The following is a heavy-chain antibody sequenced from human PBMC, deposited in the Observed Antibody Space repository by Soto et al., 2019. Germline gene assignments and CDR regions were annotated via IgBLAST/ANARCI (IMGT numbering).Heavy chain of an antibody. V-gene: IGHV3-30*18. Sequence: QVQLVESGGGVVQPGRSLRLSCAASGFTFSNYGMHWVRQAPGKGLEWVVVISYDGSNKYYADSVKGRFTISRDNSENTLYLQMNSVRPEDTAVYYCAKDGGSSGFKYYFDYWGQGTLVTVSS. D-gene: IGHD6-19*01. CDR3: AKDGGSSGFKYYFDY. CDR1: GFTFSNYG. CDR2: ISYDGSNK. J-gene: IGHJ4*02.